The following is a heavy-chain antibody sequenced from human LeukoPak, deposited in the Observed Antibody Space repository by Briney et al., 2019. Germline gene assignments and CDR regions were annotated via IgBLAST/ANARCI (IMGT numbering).Heavy chain of an antibody. CDR2: IYTGGST. CDR1: GFTVSNNY. Sequence: PGVSLRLSCAASGFTVSNNYMSWVRQAPGKGLEWVSVIYTGGSTYYADSVKGRFTITRDNSKNTLYLQMNSLRAEDTAVYYCARGGCSGGSCYFDYWGQGTLVTVTS. V-gene: IGHV3-53*01. D-gene: IGHD2-15*01. CDR3: ARGGCSGGSCYFDY. J-gene: IGHJ4*02.